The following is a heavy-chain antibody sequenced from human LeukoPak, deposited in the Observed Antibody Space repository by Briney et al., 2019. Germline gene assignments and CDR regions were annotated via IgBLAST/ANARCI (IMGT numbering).Heavy chain of an antibody. CDR2: IKQDGSEK. CDR1: GFTFSSYW. D-gene: IGHD2-2*01. J-gene: IGHJ6*03. V-gene: IGHV3-7*01. Sequence: PGGSLRLSCAASGFTFSSYWMSWVRQAPGKGLEWVANIKQDGSEKYYVESVKGRFTISRDNAKNSLYLQMNSLRAEDTAVYYCARMPLPYYYYYYMDVWGKGTTVTVSS. CDR3: ARMPLPYYYYYYMDV.